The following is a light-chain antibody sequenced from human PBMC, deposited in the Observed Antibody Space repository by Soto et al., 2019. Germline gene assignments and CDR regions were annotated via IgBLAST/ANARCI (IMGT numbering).Light chain of an antibody. CDR1: QSVSSS. CDR3: QQRSNWHRT. V-gene: IGKV3-11*01. J-gene: IGKJ2*01. Sequence: EIVLTQSPATLSLSPGERATLSCRASQSVSSSLGWYQQIPGQAPRLLIYDASNRATGIPARFSGSGSGTDFTLTISSLEPEDFPVYYCQQRSNWHRTFGQGTKLEI. CDR2: DAS.